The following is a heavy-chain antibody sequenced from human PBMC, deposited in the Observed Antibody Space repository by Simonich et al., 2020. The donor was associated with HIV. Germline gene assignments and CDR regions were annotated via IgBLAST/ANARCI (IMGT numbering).Heavy chain of an antibody. D-gene: IGHD6-13*01. Sequence: QVQLVQSGAEVKKPGASVKVSCKASGYTFTGYYMHWVRQAPGQGLEWMGWINPNSGGTNYAQKFQGRVTMTRDTSISTAYMELSRLRSDDTAVYYCARDRIAAAGTDSFDYWGKGTLVTVSS. CDR3: ARDRIAAAGTDSFDY. CDR2: INPNSGGT. V-gene: IGHV1-2*02. J-gene: IGHJ4*02. CDR1: GYTFTGYY.